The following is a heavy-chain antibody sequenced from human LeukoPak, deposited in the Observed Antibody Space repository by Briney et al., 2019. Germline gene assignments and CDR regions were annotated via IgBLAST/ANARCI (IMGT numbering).Heavy chain of an antibody. CDR3: ARVSWAYDSSGYYYY. J-gene: IGHJ4*02. CDR1: GGTFSSYA. CDR2: IIPIFGTA. V-gene: IGHV1-69*01. Sequence: GSSVKVSCKASGGTFSSYAISWVRQAPGQGLEWMGGIIPIFGTANYAQKFQGRVTITADESTSTAYMELSSLRSEDTAVYYCARVSWAYDSSGYYYYWGQGTLVTVSS. D-gene: IGHD3-22*01.